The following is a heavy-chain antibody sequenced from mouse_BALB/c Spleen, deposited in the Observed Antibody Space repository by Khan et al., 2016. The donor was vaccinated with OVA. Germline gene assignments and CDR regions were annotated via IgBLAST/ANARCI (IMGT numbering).Heavy chain of an antibody. CDR2: ISYSGST. CDR1: GYSITSGYA. D-gene: IGHD1-2*01. Sequence: EVQLQESGPGLVKPSQSLSLTCTVTGYSITSGYAWNWIRQFPGNKLGWMGYISYSGSTKYNPSLKSRISITRDTSKNPFFLQLNSVTTEDTATFYCTRTARIEYWGQGTTLTVSS. V-gene: IGHV3-2*02. CDR3: TRTARIEY. J-gene: IGHJ2*01.